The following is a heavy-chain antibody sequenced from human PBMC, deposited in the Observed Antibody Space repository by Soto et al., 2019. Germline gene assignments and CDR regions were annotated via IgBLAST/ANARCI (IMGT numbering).Heavy chain of an antibody. CDR1: GGSISSGAYY. CDR2: IYYSGTT. J-gene: IGHJ4*02. Sequence: QVQLQESGPGLVKPSQTLSLTCTVSGGSISSGAYYWSWSRQPPGKGLEWIGYIYYSGTTYYNPSLKSRGTISVDTSKNQFSLKLSSVTAADTAVYYGARDRSGSYYYWCQGTLVTVSS. D-gene: IGHD1-26*01. V-gene: IGHV4-30-4*01. CDR3: ARDRSGSYYY.